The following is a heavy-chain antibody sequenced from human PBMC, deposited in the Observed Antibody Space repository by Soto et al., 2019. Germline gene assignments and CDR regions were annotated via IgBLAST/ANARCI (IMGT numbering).Heavy chain of an antibody. J-gene: IGHJ6*02. CDR3: ARGRVRGVYGMDV. CDR2: IWYDGSNK. V-gene: IGHV3-33*01. CDR1: GFTFSSYG. D-gene: IGHD3-10*01. Sequence: QVQLVESGGGVVQPGRSLRLSCAASGFTFSSYGMHWVRQAPGKGLEWVAVIWYDGSNKYYADSVKGRFTISRDNSKNPLYLQRNSLRAEDTAVYYCARGRVRGVYGMDVWGQGTTVTVSS.